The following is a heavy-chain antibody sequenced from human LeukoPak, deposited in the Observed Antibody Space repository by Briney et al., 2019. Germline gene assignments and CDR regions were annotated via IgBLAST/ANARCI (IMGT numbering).Heavy chain of an antibody. J-gene: IGHJ4*02. CDR3: AREFQQLADY. V-gene: IGHV3-21*01. D-gene: IGHD6-13*01. CDR2: ISSSSSYI. Sequence: GGSLRLSCAASRFTFSSYSMNWVRQAPGKGLEWVSSISSSSSYIYYADSVKGRFTISRDNAKNSLYLQVNSLRAEDTAVYYCAREFQQLADYWGQGTLVTVSS. CDR1: RFTFSSYS.